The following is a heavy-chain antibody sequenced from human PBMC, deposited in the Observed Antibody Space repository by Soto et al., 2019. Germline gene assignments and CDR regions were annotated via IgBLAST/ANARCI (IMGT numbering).Heavy chain of an antibody. CDR2: SRNRVNSHTT. CDR3: TRGLLGGAPSYTFHGMDV. D-gene: IGHD1-26*01. CDR1: GFTFSDHY. V-gene: IGHV3-72*01. J-gene: IGHJ6*01. Sequence: EVQLVESGGGLVQPGGSLRLSCAASGFTFSDHYMDWVRQAPGKGLEWVARSRNRVNSHTTEYAASVKGRFTISRDESKSSLYLQMSILTSEHTAVYYCTRGLLGGAPSYTFHGMDVWGQGTTVTVSS.